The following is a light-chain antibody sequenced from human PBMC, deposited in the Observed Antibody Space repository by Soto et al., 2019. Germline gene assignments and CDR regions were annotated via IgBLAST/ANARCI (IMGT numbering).Light chain of an antibody. J-gene: IGLJ1*01. CDR2: DVR. Sequence: QSVLTQPASVSGSPGQSITISCTGTSSDVGGYNYVSWYQQHPGKAPKLMIYDVRNRPSGVSNRFSGSKSVNTASLTFFGLQAEDEADYYCSSYTTISTYAFGTGTKVTVL. CDR3: SSYTTISTYA. CDR1: SSDVGGYNY. V-gene: IGLV2-14*01.